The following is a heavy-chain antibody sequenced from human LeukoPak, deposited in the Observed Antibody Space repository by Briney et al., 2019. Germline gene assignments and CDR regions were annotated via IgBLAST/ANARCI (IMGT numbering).Heavy chain of an antibody. D-gene: IGHD3-10*01. J-gene: IGHJ4*02. CDR3: AKAGYGSGSYFFDY. Sequence: GGSLRLSCAASGFTFSTYAMSWVRQAPGKGLEWVSTIGGSGGGTYYADSVKGRFTISRDNSKNAVYLQMNSLRAEDTAVYYCAKAGYGSGSYFFDYWGQGTLVTVSS. CDR1: GFTFSTYA. CDR2: IGGSGGGT. V-gene: IGHV3-23*01.